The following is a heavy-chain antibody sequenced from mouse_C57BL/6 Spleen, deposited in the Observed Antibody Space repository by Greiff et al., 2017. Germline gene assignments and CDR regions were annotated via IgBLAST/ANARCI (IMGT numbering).Heavy chain of an antibody. CDR1: GYSFTDYN. D-gene: IGHD1-1*01. V-gene: IGHV1-39*01. CDR3: ARSSNYGSSPYYAMDY. J-gene: IGHJ4*01. Sequence: VQLKESGPELVKPGASVKISCKASGYSFTDYNMNWVKQSNGKSLEWIGVINPNYGTTSYNQKFKGKATLTVDQSSSTAYMQLNSLTSEDSAVYYCARSSNYGSSPYYAMDYWGQGTSVTVSS. CDR2: INPNYGTT.